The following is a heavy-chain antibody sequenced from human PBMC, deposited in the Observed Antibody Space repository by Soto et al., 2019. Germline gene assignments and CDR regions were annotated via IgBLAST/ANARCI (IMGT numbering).Heavy chain of an antibody. J-gene: IGHJ5*02. V-gene: IGHV1-18*01. CDR3: ARAVGIAARPPGRNWFDP. D-gene: IGHD6-6*01. CDR1: GYTFTSYG. Sequence: ASVKVSCKASGYTFTSYGISWVRQAPGQGLEWMGWISAYNGNTNYAQKLQGRVTMTTDTSTSTAYMELRSLRSDDTAVYYCARAVGIAARPPGRNWFDPWGQGTLVTVSS. CDR2: ISAYNGNT.